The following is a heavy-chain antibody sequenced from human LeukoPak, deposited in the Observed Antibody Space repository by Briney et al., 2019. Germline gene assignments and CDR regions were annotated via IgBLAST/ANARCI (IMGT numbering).Heavy chain of an antibody. J-gene: IGHJ4*02. D-gene: IGHD4-23*01. CDR1: GGSISSGGNY. CDR3: ARLGDYGGNSAAFDY. CDR2: IYHSGST. V-gene: IGHV4-30-2*01. Sequence: SETLSLTCTVSGGSISSGGNYWSWIRQPPGKGLEWIGYIYHSGSTYYNPSLKSRVSISVDRSKNQFSLKLSSVTAADTAVYYCARLGDYGGNSAAFDYWGQGTLVTVSS.